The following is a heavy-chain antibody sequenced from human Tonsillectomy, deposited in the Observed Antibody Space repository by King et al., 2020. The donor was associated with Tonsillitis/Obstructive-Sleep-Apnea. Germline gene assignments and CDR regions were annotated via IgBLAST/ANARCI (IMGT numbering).Heavy chain of an antibody. Sequence: VQLVESGGGLVKPGGSLRVSCAASGFTFSNAWMNWVRQAPGKGLEWVGRIKSKTDGGTTDYAAPVKGRFTISRDDSKNTLYLQMNSLKTEDTAVYYCTTGSPYQSLGAMDVWGQGTTVTVSS. D-gene: IGHD2-2*01. CDR3: TTGSPYQSLGAMDV. CDR2: IKSKTDGGTT. V-gene: IGHV3-15*07. CDR1: GFTFSNAW. J-gene: IGHJ6*02.